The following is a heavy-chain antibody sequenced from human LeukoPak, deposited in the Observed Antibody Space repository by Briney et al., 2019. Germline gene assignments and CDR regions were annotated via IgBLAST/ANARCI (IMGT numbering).Heavy chain of an antibody. V-gene: IGHV4-34*01. J-gene: IGHJ4*02. CDR2: INHRGST. D-gene: IGHD6-19*01. CDR1: GESFRGYY. CDR3: AGQWLAQVGYFDY. Sequence: AEPLSLTCAVYGESFRGYYWTWIRQPPGKGLEGIGEINHRGSTNYNPSRKSRVTISVDTSKNHFSLKLSSVTAADTAVYYCAGQWLAQVGYFDYWGQGTLVTVSS.